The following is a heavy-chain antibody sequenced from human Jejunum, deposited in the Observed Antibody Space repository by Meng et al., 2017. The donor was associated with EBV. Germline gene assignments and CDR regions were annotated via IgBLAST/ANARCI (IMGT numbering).Heavy chain of an antibody. D-gene: IGHD2-21*01. V-gene: IGHV4-4*02. CDR3: ASIHPSIDS. CDR1: SGSSFSRNW. CDR2: TYHSGST. J-gene: IGHJ4*02. Sequence: QMQLKASGPVLVKPSGTLSLTCAVSSGSSFSRNWWPWVLQPPGKGLRWIGETYHSGSTNYNPSLKSRITMSLDKSKNQFSLKLRSVTAADTAVYYCASIHPSIDSWGPGTLVTVSS.